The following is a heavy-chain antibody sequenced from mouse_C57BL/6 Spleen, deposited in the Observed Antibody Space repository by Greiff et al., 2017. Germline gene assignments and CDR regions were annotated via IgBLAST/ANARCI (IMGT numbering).Heavy chain of an antibody. CDR1: GYAFSSSW. CDR2: IYPGDGDT. CDR3: ARGFTTVVATDFDV. D-gene: IGHD1-1*01. Sequence: VQLQQSGPELVKPGASVKISCKASGYAFSSSWMNWVKQRPGKGLEWIGRIYPGDGDTNYNGKFKGKATLTADKSSSTAYMQLSSLTSEDSAVYFCARGFTTVVATDFDVWGTGTTVTVSS. J-gene: IGHJ1*03. V-gene: IGHV1-82*01.